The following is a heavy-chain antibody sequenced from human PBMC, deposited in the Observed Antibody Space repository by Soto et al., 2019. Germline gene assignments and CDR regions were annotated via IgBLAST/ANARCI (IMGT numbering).Heavy chain of an antibody. Sequence: ASVKVSCKASGYTFTDYYIHWVRQAPGQGLEWMGMINPSGGSTDYAQRFRGRVTMTRDTSTGTVYMELSSLRSEDTAVYYCAKDPGVAAAGGYYYYYYYMDVWGKGTTVTVSS. CDR1: GYTFTDYY. CDR3: AKDPGVAAAGGYYYYYYYMDV. V-gene: IGHV1-46*01. J-gene: IGHJ6*03. CDR2: INPSGGST. D-gene: IGHD6-13*01.